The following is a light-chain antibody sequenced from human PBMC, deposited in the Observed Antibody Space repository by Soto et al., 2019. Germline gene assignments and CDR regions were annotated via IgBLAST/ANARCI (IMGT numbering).Light chain of an antibody. CDR1: SSNFGSYKL. V-gene: IGLV2-23*02. CDR2: EVN. J-gene: IGLJ1*01. CDR3: CSSGGSPTYV. Sequence: QYVLTQPASVSGSPGQSITISCTGTSSNFGSYKLVSWYQQHPGKAPKLMIFEVNMRPSGVSNRFSGSKSGNTASLTISGLKVEDEADYYCCSSGGSPTYVFGTGTKLTVL.